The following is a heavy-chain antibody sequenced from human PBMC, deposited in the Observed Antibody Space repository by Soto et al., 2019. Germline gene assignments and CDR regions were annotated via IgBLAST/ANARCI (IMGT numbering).Heavy chain of an antibody. J-gene: IGHJ6*02. CDR3: ARGVVRYYYYYGMDV. D-gene: IGHD3-10*01. V-gene: IGHV4-34*01. Sequence: SETLSLTCAVYGGSFSGYYWSWIRQPPGKGLEWIGEINHSGSTNYNPSLKSRATISVDTSKNQFSLKLSSVTAADTAVYYCARGVVRYYYYYGMDVWGQGTTVTVSS. CDR1: GGSFSGYY. CDR2: INHSGST.